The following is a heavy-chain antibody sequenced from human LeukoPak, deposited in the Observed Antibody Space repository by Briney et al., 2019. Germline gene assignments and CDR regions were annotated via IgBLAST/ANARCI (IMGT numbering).Heavy chain of an antibody. Sequence: SETLSLTCTVSGGSISSYYWSWIRQPPGKGLEWIGYIHYSGSTNYNPSLKSRVTISVDTSKNQFSLKLSSVTAADTAVYYCARGLARGMDVWGQGTTVTVSS. V-gene: IGHV4-59*08. CDR1: GGSISSYY. CDR2: IHYSGST. CDR3: ARGLARGMDV. D-gene: IGHD6-6*01. J-gene: IGHJ6*02.